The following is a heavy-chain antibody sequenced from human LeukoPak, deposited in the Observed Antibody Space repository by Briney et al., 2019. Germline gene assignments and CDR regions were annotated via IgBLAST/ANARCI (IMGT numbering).Heavy chain of an antibody. D-gene: IGHD4-17*01. CDR3: ARVGVPGLRELSWFDP. CDR2: IYYSGST. J-gene: IGHJ5*02. CDR1: GGSISSYY. Sequence: PSETLSLTCTVSGGSISSYYWSWIRQPPGKGLEWIGYIYYSGSTNYNPSLKSRVTISVDTSKNQFSLKLSSVTAADTAVYYCARVGVPGLRELSWFDPWGQGTLVTVSS. V-gene: IGHV4-59*12.